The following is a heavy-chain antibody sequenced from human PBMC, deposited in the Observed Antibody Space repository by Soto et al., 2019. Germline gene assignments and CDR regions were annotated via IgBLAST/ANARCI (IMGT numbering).Heavy chain of an antibody. V-gene: IGHV3-23*01. Sequence: GGSLRLSCAASGFTFSTYAMAWVRQAPGKGLEWVSGVSASGLNTDYAEPVKGRFYISRDNSKNTVSLHMNSLRAEDTALYYCAKAGGGYTKWHFDSWGHGSLVTVSS. CDR2: VSASGLNT. CDR1: GFTFSTYA. CDR3: AKAGGGYTKWHFDS. J-gene: IGHJ4*01. D-gene: IGHD5-12*01.